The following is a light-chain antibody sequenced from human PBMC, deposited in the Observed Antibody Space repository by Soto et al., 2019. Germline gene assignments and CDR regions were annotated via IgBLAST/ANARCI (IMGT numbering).Light chain of an antibody. CDR2: AVS. CDR1: QSLSNTY. Sequence: EIVLTQSPGTLSLSPGEGATLSCRASQSLSNTYLAWYQQKPGQAPRLLIYAVSSRATGIPDRFSGSGSGTDFTLTISRLEPEDFAVYYCQQYGRSPYTFGQGTKV. J-gene: IGKJ2*01. CDR3: QQYGRSPYT. V-gene: IGKV3-20*01.